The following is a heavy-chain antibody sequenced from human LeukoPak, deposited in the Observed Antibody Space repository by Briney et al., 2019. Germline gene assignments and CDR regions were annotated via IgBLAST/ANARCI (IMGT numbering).Heavy chain of an antibody. Sequence: PSETLSLTCAVYGGSFSGYYWSWIRQPPGKGLEWIGEINHSGSTNYNPPLKSRVTISVDTSKNQFSLKLSSVTAADTAVYYCARRPGGYYGSGSYSWGQGTLVTVSS. V-gene: IGHV4-34*01. CDR3: ARRPGGYYGSGSYS. CDR1: GGSFSGYY. CDR2: INHSGST. D-gene: IGHD3-10*01. J-gene: IGHJ5*02.